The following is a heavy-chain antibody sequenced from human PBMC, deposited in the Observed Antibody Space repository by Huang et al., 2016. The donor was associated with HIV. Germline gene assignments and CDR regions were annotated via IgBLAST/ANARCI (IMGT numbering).Heavy chain of an antibody. CDR2: ILPDDSDT. J-gene: IGHJ4*02. V-gene: IGHV5-51*01. Sequence: VPLVQSGAEVNKPGESLKISCKGSGYSFSSYWIAWVRQMPGKGLEWSGIILPDDSDTTYSPSVEGEVTISADKAIGTAYLQWSSLKASDTAMYYCARRFSSSSGYFDYWGQGSLVTVSS. CDR3: ARRFSSSSGYFDY. CDR1: GYSFSSYW. D-gene: IGHD6-6*01.